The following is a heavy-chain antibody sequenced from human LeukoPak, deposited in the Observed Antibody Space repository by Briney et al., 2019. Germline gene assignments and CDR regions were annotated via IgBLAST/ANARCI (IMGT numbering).Heavy chain of an antibody. V-gene: IGHV3-23*01. J-gene: IGHJ4*02. D-gene: IGHD3-10*01. CDR2: ISGSGGEK. CDR1: GFSFNDAW. CDR3: AKDPFNYGPFAS. Sequence: GGSLRLSCAASGFSFNDAWMTWVRQAPGKGLEWVSTISGSGGEKFYTDSVKGRFTISRDNSKNTLYLQMNSLRAEDPAVYYCAKDPFNYGPFASWGEGTLVTVSS.